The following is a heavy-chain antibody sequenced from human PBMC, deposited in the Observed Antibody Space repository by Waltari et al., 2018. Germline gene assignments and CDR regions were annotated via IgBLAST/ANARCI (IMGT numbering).Heavy chain of an antibody. CDR3: AKMDTAMAIDY. J-gene: IGHJ4*02. V-gene: IGHV3-30*18. Sequence: QVQLVESGGGVVQPGRSLRLSCSASGFTFSSYGMTWARQAPGKGLEWVAVISYDGSNKYYADSVKGRFTISRDNSKNTLYLQMNSLRAEDTAVYYCAKMDTAMAIDYWGQGILVTVSS. CDR1: GFTFSSYG. CDR2: ISYDGSNK. D-gene: IGHD5-18*01.